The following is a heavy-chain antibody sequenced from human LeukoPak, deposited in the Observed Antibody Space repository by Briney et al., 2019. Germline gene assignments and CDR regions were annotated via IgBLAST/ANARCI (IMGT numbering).Heavy chain of an antibody. J-gene: IGHJ5*02. V-gene: IGHV4-39*01. CDR3: ARHSTTNNWFDP. CDR2: IYYSGST. D-gene: IGHD2-2*01. CDR1: GGSISSSSYY. Sequence: SETLSLTCTVSGGSISSSSYYWGWIRQPPGKGLEWIGSIYYSGSTYYNPSLKSRVTMSLDTSKNQFSLNLSSVTAADTAIYYCARHSTTNNWFDPWGQGTLVTVSS.